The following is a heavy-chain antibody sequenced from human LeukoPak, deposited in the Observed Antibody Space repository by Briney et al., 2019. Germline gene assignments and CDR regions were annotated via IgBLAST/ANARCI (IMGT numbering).Heavy chain of an antibody. V-gene: IGHV3-30-3*01. J-gene: IGHJ4*02. D-gene: IGHD5-18*01. CDR1: GFTFSSYA. CDR3: ARDPRRYSYGYCSDY. Sequence: GGSLRLSCAASGFTFSSYAMHWVRQAPGKGLEWVAVISYDGSNKYYADSVKGRFTISRDNSKNPLYLQMNSLRAEETAVYYCARDPRRYSYGYCSDYWGQGTLVTVSS. CDR2: ISYDGSNK.